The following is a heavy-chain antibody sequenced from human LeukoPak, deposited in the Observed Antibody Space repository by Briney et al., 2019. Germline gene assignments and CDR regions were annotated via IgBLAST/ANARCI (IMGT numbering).Heavy chain of an antibody. J-gene: IGHJ6*02. D-gene: IGHD3-22*01. CDR1: GGSISTYY. Sequence: SETLSLTCTVSGGSISTYYWSWVRQPPGKGLEWLGYIYYTGRTNYNPSLESRVTISVDPPKNQFSLRMTSVTAADPVLSSGXXXXXVVISTPYYYGMDVWGQGTTVTVSS. V-gene: IGHV4-59*01. CDR2: IYYTGRT. CDR3: XXXXXVVISTPYYYGMDV.